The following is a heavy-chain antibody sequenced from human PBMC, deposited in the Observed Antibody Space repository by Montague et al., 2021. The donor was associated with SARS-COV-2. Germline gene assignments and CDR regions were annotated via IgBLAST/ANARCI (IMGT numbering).Heavy chain of an antibody. CDR3: ASGRMVPYSSSWTTLYYYYGMDV. V-gene: IGHV6-1*01. CDR1: GDSVSRNSAA. Sequence: CAISGDSVSRNSAAWNWIRQSPSRGLEWLGRTYYRSKWYNDYAVSVKSRMAINPDTSKNQFSLQLNSVTPEDTAVYYCASGRMVPYSSSWTTLYYYYGMDVWGQGTTVTVSS. D-gene: IGHD6-13*01. CDR2: TYYRSKWYN. J-gene: IGHJ6*02.